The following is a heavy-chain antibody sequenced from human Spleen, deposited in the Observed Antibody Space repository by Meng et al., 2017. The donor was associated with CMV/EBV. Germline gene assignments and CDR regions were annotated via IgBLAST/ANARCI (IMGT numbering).Heavy chain of an antibody. J-gene: IGHJ6*02. Sequence: GGSLRLSCAASGFTFSSYAMSWVRQAPGKGLEWVSIISGSGGSTYYADSVKGRFTFSRDNSKNTLFLQMNSLRAEDTAVYYCVRTGGAGTIFCFHYYYGMDVWGQGTTVTVSS. CDR2: ISGSGGST. CDR1: GFTFSSYA. D-gene: IGHD3-3*01. V-gene: IGHV3-23*01. CDR3: VRTGGAGTIFCFHYYYGMDV.